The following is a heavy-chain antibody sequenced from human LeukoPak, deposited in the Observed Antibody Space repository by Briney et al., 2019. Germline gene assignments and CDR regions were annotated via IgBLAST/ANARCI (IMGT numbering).Heavy chain of an antibody. D-gene: IGHD2-2*01. Sequence: PSETLSLTCTVSGGSISSSSHYWGWIRQPPGKGLEWIGSIYYSGSTYYNPSLKSRVTISVDTSKNQFSLKLSSVTAADTAVYYCARPGRGCSSTSCLHRGVTFDYWGQGTLVTVSS. CDR1: GGSISSSSHY. J-gene: IGHJ4*02. V-gene: IGHV4-39*01. CDR3: ARPGRGCSSTSCLHRGVTFDY. CDR2: IYYSGST.